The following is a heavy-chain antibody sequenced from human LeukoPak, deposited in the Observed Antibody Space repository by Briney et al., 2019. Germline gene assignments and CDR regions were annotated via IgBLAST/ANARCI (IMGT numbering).Heavy chain of an antibody. J-gene: IGHJ6*02. CDR3: AEDGTDDTSGFYYYYGMDV. CDR1: GFTFSDYY. CDR2: ISSSGSTI. V-gene: IGHV3-11*01. Sequence: GGSLRLSCAASGFTFSDYYMSWIRQAPGKGLEWVSYISSSGSTIYYADSVKGRFTISRDNSKNTLYLQMNSLRAEDTAVYYCAEDGTDDTSGFYYYYGMDVWGQGTTVTVSS. D-gene: IGHD3-22*01.